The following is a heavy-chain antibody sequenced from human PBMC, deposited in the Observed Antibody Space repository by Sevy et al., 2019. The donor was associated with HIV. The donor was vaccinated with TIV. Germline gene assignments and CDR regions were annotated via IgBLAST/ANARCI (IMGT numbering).Heavy chain of an antibody. CDR2: ISNSGTTR. CDR1: GFTFSSYE. J-gene: IGHJ4*02. V-gene: IGHV3-48*03. CDR3: AREDIRVAGIGYYFHS. Sequence: GGSLRLSCAASGFTFSSYEMNWVRQAPGKGLEWVSYISNSGTTRSYSDSVRGRFTISRDNAGNSLYLQMKSLRAEDTAVYYCAREDIRVAGIGYYFHSWGQGTLVTVSS. D-gene: IGHD6-19*01.